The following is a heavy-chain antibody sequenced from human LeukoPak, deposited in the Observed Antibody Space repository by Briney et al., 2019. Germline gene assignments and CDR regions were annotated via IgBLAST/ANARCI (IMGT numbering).Heavy chain of an antibody. CDR1: GGSISSYY. CDR2: IYYSGST. J-gene: IGHJ4*02. D-gene: IGHD3-22*01. CDR3: ARTDYYDSSGYLFDC. Sequence: SETLSLTCTVSGGSISSYYWNWIRQPPGKGLEWIGYIYYSGSTNYNPSLKSRVTISVDTSKNQFSLKLSSVTAADTAVYYCARTDYYDSSGYLFDCWGQGTLVTVSS. V-gene: IGHV4-59*01.